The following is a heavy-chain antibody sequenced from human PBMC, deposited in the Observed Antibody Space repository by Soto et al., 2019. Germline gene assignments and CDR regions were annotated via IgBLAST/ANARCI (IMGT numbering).Heavy chain of an antibody. J-gene: IGHJ6*02. CDR2: IKSKTDGGTT. D-gene: IGHD1-26*01. CDR3: TTTSSGSYSFGIYYYGMDV. Sequence: GGSLRLSCAASGFTFSNAWMNWVRQAPGKGLEWVGRIKSKTDGGTTDYAAPVKGRFTISRDDSKNTLYLQMNSLKTEDTAVYYCTTTSSGSYSFGIYYYGMDVWGQGTTVTVSS. V-gene: IGHV3-15*07. CDR1: GFTFSNAW.